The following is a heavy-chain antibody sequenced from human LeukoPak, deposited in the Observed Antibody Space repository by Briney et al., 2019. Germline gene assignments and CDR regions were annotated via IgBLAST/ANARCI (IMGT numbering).Heavy chain of an antibody. CDR3: ATYRQVLLPFES. CDR1: GFTFSSFG. D-gene: IGHD2-8*02. CDR2: ILYDGTNK. V-gene: IGHV3-30*02. Sequence: GGSLRLSCAASGFTFSSFGMHWVRQAPGQGLEWVAFILYDGTNKYYADSVKGRFTISKDNSKNTLFLQMNSLRAEDTAIYYCATYRQVLLPFESWGQGTLVTVSS. J-gene: IGHJ4*02.